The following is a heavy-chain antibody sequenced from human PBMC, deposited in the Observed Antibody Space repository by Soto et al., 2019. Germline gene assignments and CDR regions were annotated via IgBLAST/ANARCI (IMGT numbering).Heavy chain of an antibody. J-gene: IGHJ5*02. Sequence: GGSLRLSCAASGFTFSSYAMSWVRQAPGKGLEWVSAISGSGGSTYYADSVKGRFTISRDNSKNTLYLQMNSLRAEDTAVYYCAKDDNCSGGSCYSSPWFDPWGQGTLVTVSS. D-gene: IGHD2-15*01. CDR3: AKDDNCSGGSCYSSPWFDP. CDR1: GFTFSSYA. CDR2: ISGSGGST. V-gene: IGHV3-23*01.